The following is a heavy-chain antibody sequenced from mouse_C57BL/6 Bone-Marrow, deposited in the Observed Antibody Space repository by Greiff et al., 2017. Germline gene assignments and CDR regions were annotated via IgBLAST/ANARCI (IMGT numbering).Heavy chain of an antibody. CDR1: GYTFTSYG. V-gene: IGHV1-81*01. J-gene: IGHJ3*01. CDR2: IYPRSGNT. D-gene: IGHD2-5*01. CDR3: AGVSYRNFAY. Sequence: QVQLQQSGAELARPGASVKLSCKASGYTFTSYGISWVKQRTGQGLEWIGEIYPRSGNTYYNEKFKGKATLTADKSSSTAYMELHSLTSEDSAVYICAGVSYRNFAYWGQGTLVTVSA.